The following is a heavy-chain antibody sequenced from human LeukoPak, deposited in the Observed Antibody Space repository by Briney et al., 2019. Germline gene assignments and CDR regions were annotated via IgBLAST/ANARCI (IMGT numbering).Heavy chain of an antibody. J-gene: IGHJ4*02. V-gene: IGHV4-61*01. Sequence: SETLSLTCTVSGGSVSSGSYYWSWIRQPPGKGLEWIGYIYYSGSTNYNPSLKSRVTISVDTSKNQFSLKLSSVTAADTAVYHRAREAMYSYGNNFDHWGQGTLVTVSS. CDR2: IYYSGST. CDR1: GGSVSSGSYY. CDR3: AREAMYSYGNNFDH. D-gene: IGHD5-18*01.